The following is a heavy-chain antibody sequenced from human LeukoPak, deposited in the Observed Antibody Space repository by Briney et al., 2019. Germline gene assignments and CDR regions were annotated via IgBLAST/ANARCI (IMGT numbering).Heavy chain of an antibody. V-gene: IGHV3-30*02. CDR1: GLTFSASG. Sequence: GGSLRLSCAASGLTFSASGMHCVRQAPGMGLEWVAFIRNDGSNKYYADSVRGRFTISRDTSNNTLYLQISSLRREVQAVFNCARVVHDRFDHWGQGTLVTVSS. D-gene: IGHD3-16*02. CDR3: ARVVHDRFDH. J-gene: IGHJ4*02. CDR2: IRNDGSNK.